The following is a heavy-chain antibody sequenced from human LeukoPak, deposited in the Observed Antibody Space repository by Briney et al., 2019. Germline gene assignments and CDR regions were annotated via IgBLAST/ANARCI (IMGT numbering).Heavy chain of an antibody. Sequence: ASVKVSCKASGGTFSSYAISWVRQAPGQGLEWMGRIIPIFGIANYAQKFQGRVTITADKSTSTAYMELSSLRSEDTAVYYCARDDSSGYYSTQGYYFDYWGRGTLVTVSS. CDR2: IIPIFGIA. V-gene: IGHV1-69*04. J-gene: IGHJ4*02. CDR3: ARDDSSGYYSTQGYYFDY. CDR1: GGTFSSYA. D-gene: IGHD3-22*01.